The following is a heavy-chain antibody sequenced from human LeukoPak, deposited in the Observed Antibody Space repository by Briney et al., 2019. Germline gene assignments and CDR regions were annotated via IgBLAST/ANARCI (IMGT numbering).Heavy chain of an antibody. D-gene: IGHD3-22*01. Sequence: PGRSLRLSCAASGFTFSSYGMHWVRQTPGKGLEWVSVISYDGSNKYYADSVKGRFTISRDNSKNTLYLQMNSLRAEDTAVYYCAKDVWSSGYSPDYWGQGTLVTVSS. CDR2: ISYDGSNK. V-gene: IGHV3-30*18. CDR3: AKDVWSSGYSPDY. CDR1: GFTFSSYG. J-gene: IGHJ4*02.